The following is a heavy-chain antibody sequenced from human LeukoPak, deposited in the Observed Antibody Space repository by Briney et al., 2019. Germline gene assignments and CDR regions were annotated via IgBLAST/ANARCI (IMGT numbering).Heavy chain of an antibody. D-gene: IGHD5-12*01. CDR1: GYTFTGYY. Sequence: GASVKVSCKASGYTFTGYYMHWVRQAPGQGLEWMGRINPNSGGTNYAQKFQGRVTMTRDTSISTAYMELSRLRSDDTAVYYCAKTGFTTRMVATGGAFDIWGQGTMVTVSS. J-gene: IGHJ3*02. CDR3: AKTGFTTRMVATGGAFDI. CDR2: INPNSGGT. V-gene: IGHV1-2*06.